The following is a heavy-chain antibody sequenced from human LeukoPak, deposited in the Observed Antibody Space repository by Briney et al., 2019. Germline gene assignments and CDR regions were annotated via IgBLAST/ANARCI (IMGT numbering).Heavy chain of an antibody. CDR2: INWNGGST. Sequence: GGSLRLSCAASGFTFDDYGMSWVRQAPGKGLEWVSGINWNGGSTGYADSVKGRFTISRDNAKNSLYLQMNSLRAEDTAVYYCARDFGEDGYNRGDYWGQGTQVTVSS. J-gene: IGHJ4*02. V-gene: IGHV3-20*04. D-gene: IGHD5-24*01. CDR1: GFTFDDYG. CDR3: ARDFGEDGYNRGDY.